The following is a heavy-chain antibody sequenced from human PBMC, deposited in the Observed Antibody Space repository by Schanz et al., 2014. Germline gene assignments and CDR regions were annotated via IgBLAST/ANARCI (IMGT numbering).Heavy chain of an antibody. J-gene: IGHJ4*02. Sequence: QVQLEESGGGVVQPGRSLRLSCAASGFTFSNYGLVWVRQAPGKGLEWLAVISYDGSDKFHADSVKGRFTISRDNSKNTLYLQMNSLRVEDTAVYYCAKDFVPLVQQLIRSGGAHLDHWGQGTLVTVSS. CDR2: ISYDGSDK. D-gene: IGHD6-13*01. V-gene: IGHV3-30*18. CDR3: AKDFVPLVQQLIRSGGAHLDH. CDR1: GFTFSNYG.